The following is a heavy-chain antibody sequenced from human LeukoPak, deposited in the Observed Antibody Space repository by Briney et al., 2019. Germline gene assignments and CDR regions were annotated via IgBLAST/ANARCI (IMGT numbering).Heavy chain of an antibody. Sequence: PSETLSLTCIVSGGSISSYYWSWIRQPAGKGLEWIGRIYTSGSTNYNPSLKSRVTMSVDTSKNQFSLKLSSVTAADTAVYYCARDLRYCYDSSGYYLDYWGQGTLVTVSS. D-gene: IGHD3-22*01. J-gene: IGHJ4*02. CDR1: GGSISSYY. CDR2: IYTSGST. CDR3: ARDLRYCYDSSGYYLDY. V-gene: IGHV4-4*07.